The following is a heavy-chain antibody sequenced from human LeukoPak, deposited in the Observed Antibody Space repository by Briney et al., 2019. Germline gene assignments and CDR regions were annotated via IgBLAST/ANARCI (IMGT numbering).Heavy chain of an antibody. V-gene: IGHV3-15*01. J-gene: IGHJ4*02. Sequence: GSLRLSCAASGFTFSNAWMSWVRQAPGKGLEWVGRIKSKTDDETTDYAAPVKGRFTISRDDSENTLYLQMNSLKTEDTAVYYCTTDVGYFDFRGQGTLVTVSS. CDR3: TTDVGYFDF. CDR1: GFTFSNAW. CDR2: IKSKTDDETT. D-gene: IGHD1-26*01.